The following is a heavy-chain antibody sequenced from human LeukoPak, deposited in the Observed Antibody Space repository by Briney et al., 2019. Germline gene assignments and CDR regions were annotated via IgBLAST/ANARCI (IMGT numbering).Heavy chain of an antibody. CDR1: GGTFSSYA. CDR2: FIPILGTA. D-gene: IGHD3-3*01. V-gene: IGHV1-69*10. CDR3: AGIPVFGVVLHQEPV. Sequence: SVKVSCKASGGTFSSYAISWVRQAPGQGLEWMGVFIPILGTANCTQKFQDRVTITADISTNTVNMELSSLRSEDTAVYFCAGIPVFGVVLHQEPVWGKGTTVTVSS. J-gene: IGHJ6*04.